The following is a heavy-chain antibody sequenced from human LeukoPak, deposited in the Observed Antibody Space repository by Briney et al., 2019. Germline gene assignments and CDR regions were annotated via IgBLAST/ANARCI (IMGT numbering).Heavy chain of an antibody. V-gene: IGHV3-53*01. D-gene: IGHD6-13*01. CDR3: ARGGVYSSSWYFW. J-gene: IGHJ4*02. CDR2: IYSGGST. Sequence: GGSLRLSCAASGFTVSSNYMSWLRQAPGKGLEWVSVIYSGGSTYYADSVKGRFTISRDNSKNTLYLQMNSLRAEDTAVYYCARGGVYSSSWYFWWGQGTLVTVSS. CDR1: GFTVSSNY.